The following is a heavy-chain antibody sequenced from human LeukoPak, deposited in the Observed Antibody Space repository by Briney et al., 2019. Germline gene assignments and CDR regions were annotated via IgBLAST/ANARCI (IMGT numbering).Heavy chain of an antibody. Sequence: PSETLSLTCTVSGGSISSSSYYWGWIRQPPGKGLEWIGSIYYNGSTYYNPSLKSRVTMSVDTSKNQFSLKLSSVTAADTAVYYCARDRGYSSGHHGRRGYYYYGMDVWGQGTTVTVSS. CDR3: ARDRGYSSGHHGRRGYYYYGMDV. J-gene: IGHJ6*02. D-gene: IGHD6-19*01. CDR1: GGSISSSSYY. CDR2: IYYNGST. V-gene: IGHV4-39*07.